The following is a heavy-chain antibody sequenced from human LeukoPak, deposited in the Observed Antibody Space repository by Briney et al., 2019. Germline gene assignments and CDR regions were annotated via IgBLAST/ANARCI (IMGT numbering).Heavy chain of an antibody. J-gene: IGHJ4*02. CDR2: ISSSSSYI. V-gene: IGHV3-21*01. CDR3: ARDLYYGSGSPHM. CDR1: GFTFSSYS. D-gene: IGHD3-10*01. Sequence: GGPLRLSCAASGFTFSSYSMNWVRQAPGKGLEWVSSISSSSSYIYYAGSVKGRFTISIDNAKNSLYLQMNSLRAEDTAVYYCARDLYYGSGSPHMWGQGTLVTVSS.